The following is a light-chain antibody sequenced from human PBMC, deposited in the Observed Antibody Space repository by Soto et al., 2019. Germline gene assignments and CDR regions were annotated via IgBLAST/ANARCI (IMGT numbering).Light chain of an antibody. Sequence: DIQMNPSPSPLSASVGDRVTITFQASQDITSYLNWYQHKPGKAPKLLIYDASILEAGVPPRFSGSVYGPDFPLTSSSLQPEDVATYYCQQCDDFPLFVPGPTVDVK. J-gene: IGKJ3*01. CDR1: QDITSY. V-gene: IGKV1-33*01. CDR2: DAS. CDR3: QQCDDFPL.